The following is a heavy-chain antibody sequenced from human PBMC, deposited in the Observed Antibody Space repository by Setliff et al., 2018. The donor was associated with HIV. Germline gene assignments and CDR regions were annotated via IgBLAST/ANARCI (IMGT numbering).Heavy chain of an antibody. Sequence: GASVKVSCKASGYRFNTYGISWVRQAPGQGLEWMGWISPYNGDTRFAQSLQGRVTLTTDTPTNTAYMEMRTLRSDETAVYYCVRGVTRDISGYYRDEYFQHWGQGTPVTVSS. V-gene: IGHV1-18*01. CDR1: GYRFNTYG. J-gene: IGHJ1*01. CDR2: ISPYNGDT. D-gene: IGHD3-22*01. CDR3: VRGVTRDISGYYRDEYFQH.